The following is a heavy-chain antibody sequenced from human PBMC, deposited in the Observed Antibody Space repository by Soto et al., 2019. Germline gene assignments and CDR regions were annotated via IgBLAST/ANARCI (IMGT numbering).Heavy chain of an antibody. D-gene: IGHD2-15*01. J-gene: IGHJ4*02. Sequence: EVQLVESGGGLVKPGESLRLSCAASGFSFSNAWINWVRQAPGKGLEWVGRIKSKTDGGTIDYAAPVKGRFIISRDDSSNTLYLKMNSLKTEDTAVYYCTTSGSLGYWGQGTMGTVSS. CDR1: GFSFSNAW. CDR2: IKSKTDGGTI. CDR3: TTSGSLGY. V-gene: IGHV3-15*07.